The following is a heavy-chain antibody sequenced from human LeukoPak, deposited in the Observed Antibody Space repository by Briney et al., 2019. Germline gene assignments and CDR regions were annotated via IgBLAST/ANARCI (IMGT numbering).Heavy chain of an antibody. V-gene: IGHV4-34*01. J-gene: IGHJ4*02. D-gene: IGHD3-9*01. CDR2: INRSGIT. CDR1: GGSFSGYH. Sequence: SETLSLTCTVSGGSFSGYHRSWIRQPPGKGLEWIGEINRSGITTYNPSLKSRVTISVDTSKNQFSLRLSSVTAADTAVYYCVRHLSRYFDDYWGQGTLVTVSS. CDR3: VRHLSRYFDDY.